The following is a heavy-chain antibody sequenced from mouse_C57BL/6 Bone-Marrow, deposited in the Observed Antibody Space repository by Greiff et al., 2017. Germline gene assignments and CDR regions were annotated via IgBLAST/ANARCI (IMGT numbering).Heavy chain of an antibody. CDR2: ISGGGGNT. J-gene: IGHJ1*03. CDR3: SRQVTTVLATKYFDV. Sequence: EVQGVESGGGLVKPEGSLKLSCAASGFTFSSYTMSWVRQTPEKRLQWVAAISGGGGNTYYPDSVKGRFTISRDNDKNILYLQMSSLRSEDTALYYCSRQVTTVLATKYFDVWGTGTTVTVSS. V-gene: IGHV5-9*01. D-gene: IGHD1-1*01. CDR1: GFTFSSYT.